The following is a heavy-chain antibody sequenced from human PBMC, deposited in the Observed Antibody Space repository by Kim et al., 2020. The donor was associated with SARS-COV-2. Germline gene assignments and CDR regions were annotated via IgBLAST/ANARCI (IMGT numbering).Heavy chain of an antibody. Sequence: SETLSLTCTVSGGSISSYYWSWIRQPPGKGLEWIGYIYYSGSTNYNPSLKSRVTISVDTSKNQFSLKLSSVTAADTAVYYCARREQNTIFGVVIAPGAFDIWGQGTMVTGSS. CDR3: ARREQNTIFGVVIAPGAFDI. D-gene: IGHD3-3*01. J-gene: IGHJ3*02. CDR1: GGSISSYY. CDR2: IYYSGST. V-gene: IGHV4-59*01.